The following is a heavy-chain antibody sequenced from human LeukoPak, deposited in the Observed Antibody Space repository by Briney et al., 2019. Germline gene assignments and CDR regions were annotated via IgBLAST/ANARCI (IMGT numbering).Heavy chain of an antibody. Sequence: GGSLTLSCAVSGGSISDCYKSWVRLAPGKGLGWVSCVTISGSTIYYTGPVKGRFTNYRDNAKNSLHLQMDSLRVEDTAVYYGARDGAAGALRYFQHWGQGNLVTVSS. CDR2: VTISGSTI. V-gene: IGHV3-11*01. J-gene: IGHJ1*01. D-gene: IGHD6-13*01. CDR3: ARDGAAGALRYFQH. CDR1: GGSISDCY.